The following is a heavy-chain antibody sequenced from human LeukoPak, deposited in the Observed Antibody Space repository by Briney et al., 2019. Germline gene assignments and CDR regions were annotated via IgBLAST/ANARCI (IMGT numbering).Heavy chain of an antibody. Sequence: QPGRPLRLSCAASGFPFSSYAMHWVRQAPGKGLAWVAVISYDGSNKYYADSVKGRFTISRDNSKNTLYLQMNSLRAEDTAVYYCASVSTASGGGYFDYWGQGTLVTVSS. V-gene: IGHV3-30-3*01. CDR2: ISYDGSNK. J-gene: IGHJ4*02. D-gene: IGHD3-16*01. CDR3: ASVSTASGGGYFDY. CDR1: GFPFSSYA.